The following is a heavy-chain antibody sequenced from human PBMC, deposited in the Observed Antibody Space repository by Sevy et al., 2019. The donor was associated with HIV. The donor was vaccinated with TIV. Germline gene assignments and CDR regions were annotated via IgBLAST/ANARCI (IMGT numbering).Heavy chain of an antibody. D-gene: IGHD3-22*01. V-gene: IGHV5-51*01. CDR3: ARHYYYDSSGYYAFDI. CDR1: GYSFTSYW. CDR2: IYLGDSDT. J-gene: IGHJ3*02. Sequence: GESLKISCKGSGYSFTSYWIGWVRQMPGKGLEWMGIIYLGDSDTRYSPSFQGQVTISADKSISTAYLQWSSLTASDTAMYYFARHYYYDSSGYYAFDIWGQRTMVTVSS.